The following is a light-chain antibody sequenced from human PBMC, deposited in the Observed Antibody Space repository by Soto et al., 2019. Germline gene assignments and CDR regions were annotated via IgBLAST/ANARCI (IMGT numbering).Light chain of an antibody. CDR2: EVS. Sequence: QPALTQPPSASGSPGQSVTISCTGTSSDVGGYNYVSWYQQHPGKAPKLMIYEVSKRPSGVPDRFSGSKSGNTASLTVSGLQAEDEADYYCSSYAGSNNFRVFGGGTKVTVL. V-gene: IGLV2-8*01. J-gene: IGLJ3*02. CDR1: SSDVGGYNY. CDR3: SSYAGSNNFRV.